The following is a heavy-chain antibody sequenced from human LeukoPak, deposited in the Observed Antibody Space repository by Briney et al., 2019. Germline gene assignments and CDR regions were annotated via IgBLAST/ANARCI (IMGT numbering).Heavy chain of an antibody. D-gene: IGHD7-27*01. CDR3: WGNYYYYMDV. CDR1: GFTFGDYA. CDR2: IRSKAYGGTT. Sequence: GGSLRLSCTASGFTFGDYAMSWVRQAPGKGLEWVGFIRSKAYGGTTEYAASVKGRFTTSRDDSKSIAYLQMNSLKTEDTAVYYCWGNYYYYMDVWGKGTAVTVSS. V-gene: IGHV3-49*04. J-gene: IGHJ6*03.